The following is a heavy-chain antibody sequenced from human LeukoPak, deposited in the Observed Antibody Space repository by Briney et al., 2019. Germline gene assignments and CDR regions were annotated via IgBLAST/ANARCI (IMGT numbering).Heavy chain of an antibody. Sequence: GGSLRLSCAASGFTFSSYSMNWVRQAPGKGLEWVSSISSSSSYIYYADSVKGRFTISRDNAKNSLYLQMNSLRAEDTAVYYCARGYSSSWYRDNWFDPWGQGTLVTVSS. D-gene: IGHD6-13*01. V-gene: IGHV3-21*04. CDR2: ISSSSSYI. J-gene: IGHJ5*02. CDR1: GFTFSSYS. CDR3: ARGYSSSWYRDNWFDP.